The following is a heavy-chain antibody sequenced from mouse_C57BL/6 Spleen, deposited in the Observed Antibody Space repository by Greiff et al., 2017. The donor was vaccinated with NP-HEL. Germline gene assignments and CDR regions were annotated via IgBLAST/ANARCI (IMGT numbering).Heavy chain of an antibody. Sequence: VQLQQPGAELVKPGASVKMSCKASGYTFTSYWITWVKQRPGQGLEWIGDIYPGSGSTNYNEKFKSKATLTVDTSSSTAYMQLSSLTSEDSAVYYCAKVYDYDAWFAYWGQGTLVTVSA. D-gene: IGHD2-4*01. CDR1: GYTFTSYW. CDR3: AKVYDYDAWFAY. CDR2: IYPGSGST. J-gene: IGHJ3*01. V-gene: IGHV1-55*01.